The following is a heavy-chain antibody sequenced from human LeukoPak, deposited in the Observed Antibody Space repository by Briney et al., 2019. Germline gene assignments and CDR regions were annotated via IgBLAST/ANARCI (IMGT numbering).Heavy chain of an antibody. D-gene: IGHD1-26*01. CDR2: INPNSGGT. Sequence: ASVKVSCKASGYTFTGYYMHWVRQAPGQGLEWMGWINPNSGGTNYAQKFQGRVTMTRDTSISTAYMELSRLRSDDTAVYYCARDRETYSGSYGIDYWGQGTLVTVSS. CDR3: ARDRETYSGSYGIDY. V-gene: IGHV1-2*02. CDR1: GYTFTGYY. J-gene: IGHJ4*02.